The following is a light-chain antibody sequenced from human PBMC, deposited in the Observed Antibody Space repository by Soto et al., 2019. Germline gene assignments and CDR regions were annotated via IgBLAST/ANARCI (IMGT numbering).Light chain of an antibody. J-gene: IGKJ4*01. CDR1: QGIGNY. Sequence: DNQLTQSPSSLSASAGERVTITCRASQGIGNYLVWYQQKPGKDPTLLIYAASTLQSGVASRFSGSGSGTDFTLTISSLQPGDVATYYCQKYNSAAITFGGGTKVEIK. CDR2: AAS. CDR3: QKYNSAAIT. V-gene: IGKV1-27*01.